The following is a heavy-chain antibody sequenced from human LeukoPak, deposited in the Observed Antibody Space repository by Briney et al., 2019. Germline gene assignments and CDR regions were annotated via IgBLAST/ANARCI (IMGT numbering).Heavy chain of an antibody. CDR3: ARDRIDILTGPDAFDI. Sequence: PSETLSLTCTVSGGSISSSSYYWGWIRQPPGKGLEWIGSIYYSGSTYYNPSLKSRVTISVDTSKNQFSLKLSSVTAADTAVYYCARDRIDILTGPDAFDIWGQGTMVTVSS. CDR2: IYYSGST. V-gene: IGHV4-39*07. J-gene: IGHJ3*02. CDR1: GGSISSSSYY. D-gene: IGHD3-9*01.